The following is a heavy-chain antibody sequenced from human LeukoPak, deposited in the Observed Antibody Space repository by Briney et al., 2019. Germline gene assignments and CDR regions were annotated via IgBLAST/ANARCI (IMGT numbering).Heavy chain of an antibody. D-gene: IGHD2-8*01. J-gene: IGHJ4*02. V-gene: IGHV4-31*03. CDR3: ARLVYGNGWQIDY. CDR1: GGSISSGTYY. CDR2: IYYSGTT. Sequence: SQTLSLTCTVSGGSISSGTYYWSWIRQHPGKALEWIGYIYYSGTTYDSPSLKSRLTVSVDTSKNQFFLDLTSVTAADTAVYYCARLVYGNGWQIDYWGRGTLVTVSS.